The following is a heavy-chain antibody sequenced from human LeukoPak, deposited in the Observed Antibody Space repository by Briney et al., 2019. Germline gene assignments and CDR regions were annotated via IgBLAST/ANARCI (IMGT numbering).Heavy chain of an antibody. CDR1: GGSISSYY. D-gene: IGHD2-2*01. CDR2: IYYSGST. CDR3: ARHFGVVPAAIWFDP. V-gene: IGHV4-59*08. J-gene: IGHJ5*02. Sequence: SGTLSLTCTVPGGSISSYYWSWIRQPPGKGLEWIGYIYYSGSTNYNPSLKSRVTISVDTSKNQFSLKLSSVTAADTAVYYCARHFGVVPAAIWFDPWGQGTLVTVSS.